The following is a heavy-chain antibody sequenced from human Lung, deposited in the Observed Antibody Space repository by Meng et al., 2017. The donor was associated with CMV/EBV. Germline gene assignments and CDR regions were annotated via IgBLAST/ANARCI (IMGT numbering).Heavy chain of an antibody. Sequence: QWQLVQSGSELKKPGDAGKVSCQAAGYTFTSSSMNWVRHAPGQGLEWMGWININTGNPTYAQGFTGRSVFSLDTSVSTAYLQIDSLKADDTAVYYCARGNGWRFDYWGQGTLVTVSS. CDR1: GYTFTSSS. CDR2: ININTGNP. D-gene: IGHD6-19*01. CDR3: ARGNGWRFDY. J-gene: IGHJ4*02. V-gene: IGHV7-4-1*01.